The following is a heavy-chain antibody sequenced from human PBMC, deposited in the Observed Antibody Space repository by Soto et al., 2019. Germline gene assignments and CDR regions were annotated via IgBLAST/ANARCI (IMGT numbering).Heavy chain of an antibody. CDR3: ARFMTYYYDSSGYYASD. J-gene: IGHJ4*02. CDR2: ISAYNGNT. CDR1: GYTFTSYG. V-gene: IGHV1-18*01. Sequence: QVQLVQSGAEVKKPGASVKVSCKASGYTFTSYGISWVRQAPGQGLEWMGWISAYNGNTNYAQKLQGRDTMTTDTSTSTAYMELRSLRSDDTAVYYCARFMTYYYDSSGYYASDWGQGTLVTVSS. D-gene: IGHD3-22*01.